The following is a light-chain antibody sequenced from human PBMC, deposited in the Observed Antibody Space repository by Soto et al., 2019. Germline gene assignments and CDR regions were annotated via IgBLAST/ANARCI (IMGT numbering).Light chain of an antibody. V-gene: IGKV3-20*01. J-gene: IGKJ4*01. CDR1: QTVRNNY. CDR2: DAS. CDR3: LQFSRDPLT. Sequence: EFVLTQSPGTLSLSPGERATLSCRASQTVRNNYLAWYQQKPGQAPRLLIYDASSRATGIPDRFSGGGSGTDFTLTLSRLWAEDFAVYYCLQFSRDPLTFGGGTKVVIK.